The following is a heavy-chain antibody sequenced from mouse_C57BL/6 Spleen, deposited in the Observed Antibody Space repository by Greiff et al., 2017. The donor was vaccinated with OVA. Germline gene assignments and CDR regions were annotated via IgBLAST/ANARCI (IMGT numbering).Heavy chain of an antibody. V-gene: IGHV1-69*01. Sequence: QVQLQQPGAELVMPGASVKLSCKASGYTFTSYWMHWVKQRPGQGLEWIGEIDPSDSYTNYNQKFKGKSTLTVDRSSSTAYMQLSSLTSEDSAVYYCARAGTPYWYFDVWGTGTTVTGSS. CDR3: ARAGTPYWYFDV. J-gene: IGHJ1*03. CDR1: GYTFTSYW. CDR2: IDPSDSYT.